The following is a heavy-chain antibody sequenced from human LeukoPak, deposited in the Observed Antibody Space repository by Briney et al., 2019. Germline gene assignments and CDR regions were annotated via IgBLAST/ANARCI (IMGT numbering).Heavy chain of an antibody. CDR1: GYTFTSYG. CDR2: ISAYNGNT. J-gene: IGHJ2*01. D-gene: IGHD6-13*01. CDR3: ARVADIEAAAGSYWYFDL. V-gene: IGHV1-18*01. Sequence: ASVKVCCKASGYTFTSYGISWVRQAPGQGLEWMGWISAYNGNTNYAQKLQGRVTMTTDTSTSTAYMELRSLRSDDTAVCYCARVADIEAAAGSYWYFDLWGRRTLVTVSS.